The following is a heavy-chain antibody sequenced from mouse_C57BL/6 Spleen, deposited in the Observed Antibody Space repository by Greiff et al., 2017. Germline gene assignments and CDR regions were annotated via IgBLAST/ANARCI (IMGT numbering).Heavy chain of an antibody. CDR3: ARDAPYYYGSRPYWYFDV. CDR2: SRNKANDYTT. V-gene: IGHV7-1*01. D-gene: IGHD1-1*01. CDR1: GFTFSDFY. J-gene: IGHJ1*03. Sequence: EVKLVESGGGLVQSGRSLRLSCATSGFTFSDFYMEWVRQAPGKGLEWIAASRNKANDYTTEYSASVKGRFIVSRDTSQSILYLQMNALRAEDTSIYYCARDAPYYYGSRPYWYFDVWGTGTTVTVSS.